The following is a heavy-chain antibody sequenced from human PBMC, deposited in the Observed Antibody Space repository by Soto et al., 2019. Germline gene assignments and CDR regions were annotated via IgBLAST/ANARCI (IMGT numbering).Heavy chain of an antibody. CDR3: ASRGGNYGWFDP. J-gene: IGHJ5*02. CDR2: IYHSGST. Sequence: SETLSLTCAVSGGSITTGDYSWNWIRQPPGKGLEWLGYIYHSGSTYYNPPLKSRVTISVDKSKNQFSLKLSAVTAADTAVYYCASRGGNYGWFDPWGQGTLVTVSS. D-gene: IGHD1-7*01. V-gene: IGHV4-30-2*01. CDR1: GGSITTGDYS.